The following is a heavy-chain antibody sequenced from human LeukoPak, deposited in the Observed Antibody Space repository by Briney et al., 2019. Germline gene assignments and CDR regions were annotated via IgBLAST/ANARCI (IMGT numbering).Heavy chain of an antibody. CDR2: FYSSTRT. D-gene: IGHD4-17*01. CDR1: GDSLTSGSRY. Sequence: PSETLSLTCTVSGDSLTSGSRYWSWVRHPAGKGLEWIGHFYSSTRTTYNPSLESRVTISGDTAKNQFSLKLDSVTAADTAVYFCARCMSELDYGDYAYYYHMDVWGKGTTVTVSS. CDR3: ARCMSELDYGDYAYYYHMDV. J-gene: IGHJ6*04. V-gene: IGHV4-61*09.